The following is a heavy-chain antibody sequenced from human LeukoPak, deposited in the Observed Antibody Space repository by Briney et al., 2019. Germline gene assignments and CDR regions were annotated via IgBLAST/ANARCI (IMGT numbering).Heavy chain of an antibody. Sequence: TGGSLRLSCAGSGFSFSSYGMHWVRQAPGKGLEWMAFIRSDGSNKYYADFVKGRFTISRDNSKNTLYLQMNSLRAEDTAVYYCARILDSAWGELGYWGQGTLVTVSS. J-gene: IGHJ4*02. CDR2: IRSDGSNK. CDR1: GFSFSSYG. V-gene: IGHV3-30*02. CDR3: ARILDSAWGELGY. D-gene: IGHD6-19*01.